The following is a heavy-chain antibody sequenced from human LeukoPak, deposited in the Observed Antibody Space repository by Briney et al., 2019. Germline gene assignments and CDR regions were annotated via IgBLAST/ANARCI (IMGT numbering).Heavy chain of an antibody. CDR1: GFTFSSYG. V-gene: IGHV3-30*02. D-gene: IGHD7-27*01. CDR2: IRYDGSNK. J-gene: IGHJ4*02. Sequence: GGSLRLSCAASGFTFSSYGMHWVRQAPGKGLEWVAFIRYDGSNKYYADSVKGRFTISRDNSKDTLYLQMNSLRAEDTAVYYCAKGLTGGNLLFDYWGQGTLVTVSS. CDR3: AKGLTGGNLLFDY.